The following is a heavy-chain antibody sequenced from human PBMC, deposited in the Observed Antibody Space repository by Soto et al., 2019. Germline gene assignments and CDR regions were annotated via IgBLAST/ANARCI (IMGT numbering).Heavy chain of an antibody. V-gene: IGHV1-69*02. CDR1: GGTFSSYT. J-gene: IGHJ6*02. CDR3: ASGYCSGRSCYSYGMDV. Sequence: QVQLVQSGAAVKKPGSSVTVSCKASGGTFSSYTISWVRQAPGQGLEWMGRIIPILGIANYAQKFQGRVTITADKSTRTAYMELSSLRSEDTAVYYCASGYCSGRSCYSYGMDVWGQGTTVTVSS. D-gene: IGHD2-15*01. CDR2: IIPILGIA.